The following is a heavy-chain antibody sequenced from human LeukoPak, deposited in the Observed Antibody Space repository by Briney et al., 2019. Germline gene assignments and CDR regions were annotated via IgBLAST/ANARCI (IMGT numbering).Heavy chain of an antibody. CDR1: GFTFSSYW. Sequence: PGGSLRLSCAASGFTFSSYWMNWVRQAPGKGLEWVANIKQDGSEKNYVDSVKGRFTISRDNAKNSLYLQMYSLRVEDTAVYYCATSSGSYGGAFDIWGQGTMVTVSS. CDR2: IKQDGSEK. J-gene: IGHJ3*02. CDR3: ATSSGSYGGAFDI. V-gene: IGHV3-7*01. D-gene: IGHD1-26*01.